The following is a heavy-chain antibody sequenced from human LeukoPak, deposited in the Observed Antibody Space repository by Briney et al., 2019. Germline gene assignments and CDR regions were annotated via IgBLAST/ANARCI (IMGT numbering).Heavy chain of an antibody. CDR3: VALLRGIGY. J-gene: IGHJ4*02. Sequence: PGGSLRLSCAVSGFTFSDHYMDWVRQAPGKGLEWIGRSRNEGHSYSIEFASSVRGRASMSRDHSRITLYLQINSLRTDDTAVYYCVALLRGIGYWGQGTLVTVSS. CDR2: SRNEGHSYSI. CDR1: GFTFSDHY. D-gene: IGHD3-10*01. V-gene: IGHV3-72*01.